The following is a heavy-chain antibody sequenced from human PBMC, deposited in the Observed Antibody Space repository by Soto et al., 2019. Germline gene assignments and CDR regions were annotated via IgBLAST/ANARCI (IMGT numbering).Heavy chain of an antibody. Sequence: QVQLVQSGAEVKKPGASVKVSCKASGYTFTSYGISWVRQAPGQGLEWMGWISAFNGNTYYAQKLQGRVTMTTDTSTSIAYMELRGLRSDDTAVYYCAGNYDSSGIGRPFSSWGQGTLVTVSS. CDR3: AGNYDSSGIGRPFSS. J-gene: IGHJ1*01. D-gene: IGHD3-22*01. CDR2: ISAFNGNT. V-gene: IGHV1-18*01. CDR1: GYTFTSYG.